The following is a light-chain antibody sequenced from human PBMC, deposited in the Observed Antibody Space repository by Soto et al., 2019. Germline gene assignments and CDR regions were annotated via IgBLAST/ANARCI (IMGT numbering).Light chain of an antibody. CDR2: AAS. CDR1: QDISSY. V-gene: IGKV1-8*01. Sequence: IQMTQSPSSLSASVGDGVTITCQWIQDISSYLAWYQQKPGKAPKLLIYAASTLQSGVPSRFSGSGSGTDFTLTISCLQSEDFATYYCQQYYSYHFTFGQGTRLENK. J-gene: IGKJ5*01. CDR3: QQYYSYHFT.